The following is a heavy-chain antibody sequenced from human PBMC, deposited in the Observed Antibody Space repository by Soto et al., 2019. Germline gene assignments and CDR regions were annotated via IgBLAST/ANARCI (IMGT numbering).Heavy chain of an antibody. Sequence: HGESLKISCKGSGYRFTSYWIGWVRQMPGKGLEWMGIISPGDSDTRYSPSFQGQVTISVDKSISTAHLQWNSLKASDTAMYYCARQIYDSDTGPNFQYYFDSWGQGTPVTVSS. CDR3: ARQIYDSDTGPNFQYYFDS. D-gene: IGHD3-22*01. J-gene: IGHJ4*02. CDR2: ISPGDSDT. V-gene: IGHV5-51*01. CDR1: GYRFTSYW.